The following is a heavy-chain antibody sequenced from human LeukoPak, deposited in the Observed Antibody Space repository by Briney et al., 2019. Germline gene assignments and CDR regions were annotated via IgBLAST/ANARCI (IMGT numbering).Heavy chain of an antibody. V-gene: IGHV4-4*07. CDR3: ARDRYYYDSSGYYLDYYYYMDV. CDR2: IYTSGST. J-gene: IGHJ6*03. CDR1: GGSISSYY. D-gene: IGHD3-22*01. Sequence: PSETLSLTCTVSGGSISSYYWSWIRQPAGKGLEWIGRIYTSGSTNYNPSLKSRVTMSVDTSKNQFSLKLSSVTAAGTAVYYCARDRYYYDSSGYYLDYYYYMDVWGKGTTVTVSS.